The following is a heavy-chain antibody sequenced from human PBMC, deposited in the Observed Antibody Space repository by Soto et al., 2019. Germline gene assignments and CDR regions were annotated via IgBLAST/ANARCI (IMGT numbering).Heavy chain of an antibody. V-gene: IGHV1-18*01. CDR1: GYTFTSYG. Sequence: GASVKVSCKASGYTFTSYGISWVRQAPGQGLEWMGWISGYNGNTDYAQKLQGRVTMTTDTSTSTGYMELRSLRSDDTAVYYCARKAGGTDYYYHSGMDVWGHGTTVTVSS. D-gene: IGHD1-26*01. CDR2: ISGYNGNT. J-gene: IGHJ6*02. CDR3: ARKAGGTDYYYHSGMDV.